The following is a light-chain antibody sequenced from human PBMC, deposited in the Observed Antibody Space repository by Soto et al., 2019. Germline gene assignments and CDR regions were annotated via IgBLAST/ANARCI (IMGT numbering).Light chain of an antibody. CDR3: QKYNSAPPT. CDR2: AAS. V-gene: IGKV1-27*01. CDR1: QGISNY. J-gene: IGKJ4*01. Sequence: DIQMTQSPSSLSASVGDRVTITCRASQGISNYLAWYQQKPGKVPKLLIYAASTLQSGVPSRFSSSGSGTDFTLTISSLQPEDGATYYCQKYNSAPPTFGGGAKVVIK.